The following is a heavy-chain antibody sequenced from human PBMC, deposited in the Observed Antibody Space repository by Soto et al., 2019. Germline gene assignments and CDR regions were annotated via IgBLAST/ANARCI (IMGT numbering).Heavy chain of an antibody. CDR1: GFIFENFG. J-gene: IGHJ5*02. V-gene: IGHV3-23*01. D-gene: IGHD1-26*01. CDR2: ISGSGFKK. CDR3: AKNQGVELVPLATVDWFDP. Sequence: GGSLRLSCASSGFIFENFGMSWVRQAPGKGLEWISSISGSGFKKYYADSVKGRFTISRDNSKSTVYLELNNLSAEDTAVYHCAKNQGVELVPLATVDWFDPWGQGSVVTVS.